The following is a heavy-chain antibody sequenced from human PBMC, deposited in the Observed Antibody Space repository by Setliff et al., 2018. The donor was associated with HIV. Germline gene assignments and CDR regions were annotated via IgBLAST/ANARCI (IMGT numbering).Heavy chain of an antibody. D-gene: IGHD1-20*01. V-gene: IGHV4-59*11. CDR1: GGSISSHY. CDR2: IYYSGST. J-gene: IGHJ6*03. CDR3: ARGYNHPDYYYYYYMDV. Sequence: SETLSLTCTVSGGSISSHYWSWIRQPPGKGLEWIGYIYYSGSTNYNPSLKSRATISVDTSKNQFSLKLSSVTAADTAVYYCARGYNHPDYYYYYYMDVWGKGTTVTVSS.